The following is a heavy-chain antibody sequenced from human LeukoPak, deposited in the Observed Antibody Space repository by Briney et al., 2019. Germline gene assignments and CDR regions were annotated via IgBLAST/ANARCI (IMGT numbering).Heavy chain of an antibody. Sequence: GGSLRLSCAASGFTFSSYGMHWVRQAPGKGLEWVAVISYDGSNKYYADSVKGRFTISRDNSKNTLYLQMNSLRAEDTAVYYCAKDTPFYDFWSGYTHDAFDIWGQGTMVTVSS. CDR2: ISYDGSNK. J-gene: IGHJ3*02. CDR3: AKDTPFYDFWSGYTHDAFDI. V-gene: IGHV3-30*18. CDR1: GFTFSSYG. D-gene: IGHD3-3*01.